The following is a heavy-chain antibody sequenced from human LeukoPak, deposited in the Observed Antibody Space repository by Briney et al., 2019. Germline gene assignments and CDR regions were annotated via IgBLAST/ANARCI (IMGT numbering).Heavy chain of an antibody. CDR2: TNPIGGST. CDR1: GYTFTSYY. D-gene: IGHD5-24*01. CDR3: ARALRMATIPGVNMNYFDY. V-gene: IGHV1-46*01. J-gene: IGHJ4*02. Sequence: GASVKVSCKASGYTFTSYYMHWVRQAPGQGLEWMGITNPIGGSTIYAQKFQGRVTMTRDTSTSTVYMELSSLRSEDTAVYYCARALRMATIPGVNMNYFDYWGQGTLVTVSS.